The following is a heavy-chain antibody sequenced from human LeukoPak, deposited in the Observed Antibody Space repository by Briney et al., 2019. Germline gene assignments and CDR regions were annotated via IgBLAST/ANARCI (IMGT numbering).Heavy chain of an antibody. J-gene: IGHJ4*02. D-gene: IGHD6-19*01. CDR3: AKVGGYSGWYYFDY. CDR2: ISYDGSNK. Sequence: GGSLRLSCAASGFTFSSYGMHWVRQAPGKGLEWVAVISYDGSNKYYADSVKGRFTISRDNSKNTLYLQMNSLRAEDTAVYYCAKVGGYSGWYYFDYWGQGTLVTVSS. V-gene: IGHV3-30*18. CDR1: GFTFSSYG.